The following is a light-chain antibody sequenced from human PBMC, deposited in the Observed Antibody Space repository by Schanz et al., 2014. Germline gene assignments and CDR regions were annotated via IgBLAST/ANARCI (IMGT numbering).Light chain of an antibody. CDR3: QSYDSSLSVV. V-gene: IGLV1-44*01. CDR2: SDN. Sequence: QSVLTQPPSASGTAGQRVTMSCSGSISNIGRNTVYWYQQLPGTAPKLLISSDNERPSGVPDRFSGSKSGTSASLAITGLQAEDEADYYCQSYDSSLSVVFGGGTKLTVL. CDR1: ISNIGRNT. J-gene: IGLJ2*01.